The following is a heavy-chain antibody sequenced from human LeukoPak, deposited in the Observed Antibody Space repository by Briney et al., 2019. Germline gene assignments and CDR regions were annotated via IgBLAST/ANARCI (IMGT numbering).Heavy chain of an antibody. Sequence: SETLSLTCSVSGGSIRSKDHWSWIRQSPGKGLEWIGYIYNSAITNYNPHLKSRVTISPDTSKNQFSLESTSVTAADTATYYCVRDRVTGRFFGMDVWGQGTTIIVSS. CDR1: GGSIRSKDH. V-gene: IGHV4-59*12. CDR2: IYNSAIT. D-gene: IGHD3-9*01. J-gene: IGHJ6*02. CDR3: VRDRVTGRFFGMDV.